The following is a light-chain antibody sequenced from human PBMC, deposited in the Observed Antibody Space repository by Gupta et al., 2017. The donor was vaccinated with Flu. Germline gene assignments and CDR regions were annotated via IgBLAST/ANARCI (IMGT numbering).Light chain of an antibody. CDR1: SSDVGGYNY. CDR3: CSYAVSDTLV. Sequence: SALTQPRSVSGSPGRSVTISCTGTSSDVGGYNYVSWYQQHPGKAPKLMIYDVSKRPSGVPDRFSGSQSVNTASLTISGLQVEDEADYYCCSYAVSDTLVFGGGTKLTVL. V-gene: IGLV2-11*01. CDR2: DVS. J-gene: IGLJ2*01.